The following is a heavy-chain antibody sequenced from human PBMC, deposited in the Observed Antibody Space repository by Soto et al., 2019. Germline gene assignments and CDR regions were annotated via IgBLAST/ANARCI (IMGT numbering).Heavy chain of an antibody. CDR2: IGSKAYGETT. V-gene: IGHV3-49*04. Sequence: PGGSLRLSCAASGFTFSSYAMSWVRQAPGKGLEWVGFIGSKAYGETTESAASVKGRFTISRDDSKSIAYLQMDSLKTEDTAMYYCTKDLGYSYGYYWGQGTLVTVSS. CDR1: GFTFSSYA. J-gene: IGHJ4*02. D-gene: IGHD5-18*01. CDR3: TKDLGYSYGYY.